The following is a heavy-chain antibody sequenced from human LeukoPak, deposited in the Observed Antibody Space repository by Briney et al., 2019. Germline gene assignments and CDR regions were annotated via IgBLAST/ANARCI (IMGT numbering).Heavy chain of an antibody. CDR1: GGSFSGYY. V-gene: IGHV4-34*01. CDR3: ARGGLVRGTINSLIGFDI. Sequence: SETLSLTCAVYGGSFSGYYWSWIRQPPGKGLEWIGEINHSGSTNYNPSLKSRVTISVDTSKNQFSLQLNSVTPEDTALYYCARGGLVRGTINSLIGFDIWGRGIMVTVSS. J-gene: IGHJ3*02. D-gene: IGHD3-10*01. CDR2: INHSGST.